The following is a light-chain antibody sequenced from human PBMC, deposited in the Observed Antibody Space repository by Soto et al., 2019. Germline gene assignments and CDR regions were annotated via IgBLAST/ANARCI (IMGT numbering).Light chain of an antibody. J-gene: IGKJ5*01. CDR2: AAS. V-gene: IGKV1-9*01. Sequence: DSQLTQCPSFLYASVGDRVTITCRASQGISSYLAWYQQKPGKAPKLLIYAASTLQSGVPSRFRGSGSGTEFTLTISSLKPEEFATYYCQQLNSSPITFGHGTRLEIK. CDR1: QGISSY. CDR3: QQLNSSPIT.